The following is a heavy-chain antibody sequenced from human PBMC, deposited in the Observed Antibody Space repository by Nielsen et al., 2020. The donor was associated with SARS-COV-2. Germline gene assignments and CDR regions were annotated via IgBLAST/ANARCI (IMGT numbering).Heavy chain of an antibody. CDR2: ISYDGSNK. V-gene: IGHV3-30*18. Sequence: GESLKISCAASGFTFSSYGMHWVRQAPGKGLEWVAVISYDGSNKYYADSVKGRFTISRDNSKNTLYLQMNSLRAEDTAVYYCAKSRGGSYLDAFGIWGQGTMVTVSS. CDR3: AKSRGGSYLDAFGI. CDR1: GFTFSSYG. J-gene: IGHJ3*02. D-gene: IGHD1-26*01.